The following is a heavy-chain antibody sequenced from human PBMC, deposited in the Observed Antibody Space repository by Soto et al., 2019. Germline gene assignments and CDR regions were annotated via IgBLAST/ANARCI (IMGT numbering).Heavy chain of an antibody. Sequence: PGGSLRLSCAASGFTFSDYYMSWIRQAPGKGLEWVSYISSSSSYTNYADSVKGRFTISRDNAKNSLYLQMNSLRAEDTAVYYCARSLIDSSGWPFDYWGQGTLVTVSS. CDR2: ISSSSSYT. CDR1: GFTFSDYY. J-gene: IGHJ4*02. D-gene: IGHD6-19*01. CDR3: ARSLIDSSGWPFDY. V-gene: IGHV3-11*06.